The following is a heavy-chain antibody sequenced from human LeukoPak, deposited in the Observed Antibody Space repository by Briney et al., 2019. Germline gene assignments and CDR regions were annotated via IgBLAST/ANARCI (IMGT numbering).Heavy chain of an antibody. D-gene: IGHD3-10*01. Sequence: TSETLSLTCTASGGSISNTLYYWAWIRQPPGKGLESIGSIYYSRSTYYSPSLKSRVTISVDTSKNQFSLKLTSVTAADTAVYYCARRKGFGEGYFDSWGQGTLVTVSS. CDR3: ARRKGFGEGYFDS. CDR2: IYYSRST. V-gene: IGHV4-39*01. J-gene: IGHJ4*02. CDR1: GGSISNTLYY.